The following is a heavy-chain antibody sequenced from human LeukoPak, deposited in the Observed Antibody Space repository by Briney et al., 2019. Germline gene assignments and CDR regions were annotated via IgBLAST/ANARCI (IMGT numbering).Heavy chain of an antibody. Sequence: GGSLRLSCAASGFAFSKYWMSWVSQAPGKGLEWVANIKKDGSIKDYADSVKGRFTVSRDNGKNALYLQMNRLRVEDTAVYYCVSQQLAPPWGQGTLVTVSS. CDR1: GFAFSKYW. V-gene: IGHV3-7*01. CDR3: VSQQLAPP. D-gene: IGHD5-24*01. J-gene: IGHJ5*02. CDR2: IKKDGSIK.